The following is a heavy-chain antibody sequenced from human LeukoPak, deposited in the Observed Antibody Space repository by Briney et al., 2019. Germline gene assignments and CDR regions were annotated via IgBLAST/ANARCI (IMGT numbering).Heavy chain of an antibody. D-gene: IGHD2-8*01. V-gene: IGHV3-33*01. CDR1: GFTFSSYG. CDR3: ARSVYLLYYFDY. CDR2: IWYDGSNK. Sequence: GRSLRLSCAASGFTFSSYGMHWVRQAPGKGLEWVAVIWYDGSNKYYADSVKGRFTISRDNSKNTLYLQMNSLRAEDTAVYYCARSVYLLYYFDYWGQGTLVTVSS. J-gene: IGHJ4*02.